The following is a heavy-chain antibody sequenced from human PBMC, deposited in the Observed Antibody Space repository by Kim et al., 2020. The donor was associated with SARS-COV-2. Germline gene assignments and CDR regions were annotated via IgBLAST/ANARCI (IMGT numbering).Heavy chain of an antibody. V-gene: IGHV4-61*03. D-gene: IGHD6-19*01. CDR2: IYYTGGT. CDR1: GASVRSGDYY. CDR3: ARIGWGSYGVDV. J-gene: IGHJ6*02. Sequence: SQTLSLTCTVSGASVRSGDYYWSWMRQSPGKGLEWIGFIYYTGGTNYNPSLKSRVSISLDMPKNHFSLKVTSVTAADTAVYFCARIGWGSYGVDVWGQGTTVSVSS.